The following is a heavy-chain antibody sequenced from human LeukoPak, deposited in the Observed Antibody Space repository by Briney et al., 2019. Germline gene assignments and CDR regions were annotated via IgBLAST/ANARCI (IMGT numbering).Heavy chain of an antibody. J-gene: IGHJ4*02. Sequence: AGGSLRLPCAASGFTFSSYSMNWARQAPGKGLEWVSSISSSSSYIYYADSVKGRFTISRDNAKNSQYLQMNSLTVEDTAVYYCATHSDWRFDFWGQGTLVTVSS. CDR2: ISSSSSYI. D-gene: IGHD6-19*01. CDR1: GFTFSSYS. CDR3: ATHSDWRFDF. V-gene: IGHV3-21*01.